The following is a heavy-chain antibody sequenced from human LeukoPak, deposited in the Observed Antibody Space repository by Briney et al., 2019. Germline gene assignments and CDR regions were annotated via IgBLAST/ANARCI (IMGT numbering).Heavy chain of an antibody. CDR1: GFAFSDYV. CDR3: AKDRDYGGNSRGIYYFDY. D-gene: IGHD4-23*01. J-gene: IGHJ4*02. Sequence: GGSLRLSCAASGFAFSDYVMDWVRQAPGKGLEWVSSISVRGDRTYYPDSVKGRFTISRDNSKHMLYLQMNTLRADDTAIYYCAKDRDYGGNSRGIYYFDYWGQGTLVTVSS. CDR2: ISVRGDRT. V-gene: IGHV3-23*01.